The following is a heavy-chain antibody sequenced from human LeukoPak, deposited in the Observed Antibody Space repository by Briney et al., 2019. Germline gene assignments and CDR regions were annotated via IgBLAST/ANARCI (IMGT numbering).Heavy chain of an antibody. J-gene: IGHJ4*02. CDR1: GFTFSDYY. CDR3: ARAPKDGYKPGFDY. V-gene: IGHV3-11*01. CDR2: ISSSGSTI. Sequence: GGALRLSCAASGFTFSDYYMSWIRQAPGKGLEGVSYISSSGSTIYYADSVKGRFTISRDNAKNSLYLQMNSLSAEDTAVYYCARAPKDGYKPGFDYWGQGTLVTVSS. D-gene: IGHD5-24*01.